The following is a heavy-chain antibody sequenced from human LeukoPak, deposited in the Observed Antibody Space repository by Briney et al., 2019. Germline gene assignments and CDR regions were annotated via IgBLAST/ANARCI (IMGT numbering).Heavy chain of an antibody. CDR3: ARGRIAVALYYGMDV. CDR1: GFIVSHKY. Sequence: GGSLRLSCAASGFIVSHKYMAWVRQAPGKGLEWLSIIYTAGNTVSAESVKGRFIISRDNSRNTVHLQTNSLRDDDTAVYYCARGRIAVALYYGMDVWGHGTTVTVFS. D-gene: IGHD6-19*01. V-gene: IGHV3-66*01. CDR2: IYTAGNT. J-gene: IGHJ6*02.